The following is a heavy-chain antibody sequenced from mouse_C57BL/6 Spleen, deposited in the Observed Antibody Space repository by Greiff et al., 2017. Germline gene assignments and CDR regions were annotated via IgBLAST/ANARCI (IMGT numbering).Heavy chain of an antibody. CDR3: ARGLTGGWYFDG. Sequence: VQLQQSGAELVKPGASVKLSCTASGFNFTDYYMHWVKQRPEQGLEWIGRIYPEDGETKYAPKFQGKATITADTSSNTAYMQLSSLTSADTAFYDCARGLTGGWYFDGWGTGTTVTVSS. J-gene: IGHJ1*03. V-gene: IGHV14-2*01. CDR1: GFNFTDYY. D-gene: IGHD4-1*01. CDR2: IYPEDGET.